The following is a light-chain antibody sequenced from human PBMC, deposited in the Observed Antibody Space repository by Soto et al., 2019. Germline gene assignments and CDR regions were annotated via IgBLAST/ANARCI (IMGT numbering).Light chain of an antibody. CDR2: SAS. V-gene: IGKV1-12*01. J-gene: IGKJ3*01. CDR1: RDINRW. Sequence: DIQMTQSPSSVSASVGDRVTITCRASRDINRWLAWHQRKPGEAPNLLIFSASSLQSGVPSRFSGSGSGTDFTLTITNLQPEDVATYYCQQAHSFPLTFGPGTKVDLK. CDR3: QQAHSFPLT.